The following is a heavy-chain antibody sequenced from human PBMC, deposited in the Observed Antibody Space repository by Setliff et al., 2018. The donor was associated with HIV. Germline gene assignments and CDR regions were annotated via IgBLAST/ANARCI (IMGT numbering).Heavy chain of an antibody. J-gene: IGHJ4*02. CDR2: IYSDDYT. CDR3: AREGITGTTLHPY. V-gene: IGHV3-66*01. CDR1: GFTFSNYA. Sequence: GSLRLSCAASGFTFSNYAMSWVRQAPGKGLEWVSIIYSDDYTYYADSIKGRFTISRDSSKNTLYLQMTSLRAEDTAVYYCAREGITGTTLHPYWGQGTLVTVSS. D-gene: IGHD1-7*01.